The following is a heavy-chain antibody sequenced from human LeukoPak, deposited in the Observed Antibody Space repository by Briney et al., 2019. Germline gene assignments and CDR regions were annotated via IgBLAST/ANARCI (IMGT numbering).Heavy chain of an antibody. CDR3: VKEKTAVTSRGAFEI. Sequence: GGSLRLSCAAFGFIFSDYGMHWVRQAPGKGLEWVTFIRSDGSFKSYTASVRGRFSISRDNSNDIFYLQMNNLTPDDTAIYYCVKEKTAVTSRGAFEIWGHGTMVTVSS. J-gene: IGHJ3*02. V-gene: IGHV3-30*02. CDR1: GFIFSDYG. CDR2: IRSDGSFK. D-gene: IGHD4-17*01.